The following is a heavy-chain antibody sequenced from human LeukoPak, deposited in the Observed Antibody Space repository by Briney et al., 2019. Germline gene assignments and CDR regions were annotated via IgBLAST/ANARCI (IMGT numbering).Heavy chain of an antibody. CDR3: ARDDLRSDWFDP. CDR2: IDYSGTT. V-gene: IGHV4-39*07. J-gene: IGHJ5*02. CDR1: GGSISSRSYS. Sequence: PSETLSLTCSVSGGSISSRSYSWGWIRQTPGKGLEWIGNIDYSGTTYYTPSLKSRITFSVNTSKNQFSLRLSSVTAADTAVYYCARDDLRSDWFDPWGRGTLVIVSS.